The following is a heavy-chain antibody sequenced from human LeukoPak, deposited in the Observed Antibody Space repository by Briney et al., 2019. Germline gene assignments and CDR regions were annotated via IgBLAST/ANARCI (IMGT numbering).Heavy chain of an antibody. CDR1: GFTFSGSA. D-gene: IGHD3-22*01. J-gene: IGHJ4*02. CDR3: TRSKDYYDSSGYPDY. CDR2: IRSKANSYAT. Sequence: PGGSLRLSCAASGFTFSGSAMHWVRQASGKGLEWVGRIRSKANSYATAYAASVKGRFTISRDDSKNTAYLQMNSLKTEDTAVYYCTRSKDYYDSSGYPDYWAREPWSPSPQ. V-gene: IGHV3-73*01.